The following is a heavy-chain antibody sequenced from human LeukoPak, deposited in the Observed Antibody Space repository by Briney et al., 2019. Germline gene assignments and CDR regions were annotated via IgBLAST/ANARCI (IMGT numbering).Heavy chain of an antibody. CDR1: GFTFSDYS. V-gene: IGHV3-48*01. D-gene: IGHD3-10*01. CDR2: ISSSSGTI. J-gene: IGHJ4*02. CDR3: AVLFGELLNSGDY. Sequence: GGSLRLSCAASGFTFSDYSINWVRQAPGKGLEWVSYISSSSGTIYYADSVKGRFTISRDNAKNSLYLQMNSLRAEDTAVYYCAVLFGELLNSGDYWGQGTLVTVSS.